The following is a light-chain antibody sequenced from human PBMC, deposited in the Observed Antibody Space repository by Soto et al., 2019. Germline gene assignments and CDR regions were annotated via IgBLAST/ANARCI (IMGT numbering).Light chain of an antibody. V-gene: IGLV1-40*01. CDR3: QSYDSSLSGSEV. CDR1: SSNIAAGYD. CDR2: GNG. J-gene: IGLJ1*01. Sequence: QSVLTQPPSVSGAPGQRVTISCTWSSSNIAAGYDVHWYQQLPGTAPKLLIYGNGNRPSGVPDRFPGSKSGTSASLAITGLQAEDEADYYCQSYDSSLSGSEVFGTGTKVTVL.